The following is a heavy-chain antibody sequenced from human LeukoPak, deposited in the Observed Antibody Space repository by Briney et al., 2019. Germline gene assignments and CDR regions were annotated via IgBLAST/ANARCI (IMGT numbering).Heavy chain of an antibody. V-gene: IGHV4-59*01. Sequence: SETLSLTCAVYGGSFSGYYWSWIRQPPGKGLEWIGYIYYSGSTNYNPSLKSRVTISVDTSKNQFSLKLSSVTAADTAVYYCARETTDVGYYYGMDVWGQGTTVTVSS. CDR2: IYYSGST. J-gene: IGHJ6*02. CDR3: ARETTDVGYYYGMDV. D-gene: IGHD1-14*01. CDR1: GGSFSGYY.